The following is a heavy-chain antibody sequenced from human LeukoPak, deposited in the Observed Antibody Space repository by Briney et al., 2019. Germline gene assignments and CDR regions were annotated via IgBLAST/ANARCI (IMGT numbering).Heavy chain of an antibody. V-gene: IGHV3-15*07. CDR2: IKSKTDGGTA. CDR1: GFNVSNNY. D-gene: IGHD3-3*01. CDR3: TTEPMYYDFWSGYA. Sequence: GGSLRLSCAASGFNVSNNYMTWVRQAPGKGLEWVGRIKSKTDGGTADYAAPVKGRFTISRDYSKNTLYLQMNSLKTEDTAVYYCTTEPMYYDFWSGYAWGQGTLVTVSS. J-gene: IGHJ4*02.